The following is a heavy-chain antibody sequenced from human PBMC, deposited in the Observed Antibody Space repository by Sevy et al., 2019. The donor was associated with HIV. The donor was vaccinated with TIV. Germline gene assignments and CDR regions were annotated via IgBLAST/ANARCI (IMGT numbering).Heavy chain of an antibody. D-gene: IGHD5-12*01. Sequence: GESLKISCTASGFTVSNNYMSWVRQAPGKGLEWVSAIYAGGNTYYADSVKGRFTISRDNSKNTVYLQMNSLRVEDTAVDYCARETLSGYNLWGQGTLVTVSS. CDR2: IYAGGNT. CDR1: GFTVSNNY. V-gene: IGHV3-53*01. J-gene: IGHJ4*02. CDR3: ARETLSGYNL.